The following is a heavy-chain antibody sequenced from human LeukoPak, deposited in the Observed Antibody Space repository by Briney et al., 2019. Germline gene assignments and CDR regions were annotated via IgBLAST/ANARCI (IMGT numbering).Heavy chain of an antibody. J-gene: IGHJ4*02. Sequence: PGGSLRLSCAASGFTFSSYAMSWVRQAPGKGLEWVSPISGGGGSTYYADSVKGRFTISRDNSKNTLYLQMSSLRAEDTAVYYCAKRAYYYDSGSSGGARREYYFDYWGQGTLVTVSS. D-gene: IGHD3-10*01. CDR3: AKRAYYYDSGSSGGARREYYFDY. CDR2: ISGGGGST. V-gene: IGHV3-23*01. CDR1: GFTFSSYA.